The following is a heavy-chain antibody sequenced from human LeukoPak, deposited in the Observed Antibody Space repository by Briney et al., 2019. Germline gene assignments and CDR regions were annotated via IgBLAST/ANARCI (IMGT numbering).Heavy chain of an antibody. V-gene: IGHV3-43*02. Sequence: GGSLRLSCTASGFTFKDYAMDWVRQAPGKGLEWISVISGDGKTTKSAASVEGRFTISSDNSRNSVFLQLNSLRTDDSALYYCAKALRWGEGDSSFYRPLDFWGQGTLVTVSS. J-gene: IGHJ4*02. CDR1: GFTFKDYA. D-gene: IGHD3-16*01. CDR2: ISGDGKTT. CDR3: AKALRWGEGDSSFYRPLDF.